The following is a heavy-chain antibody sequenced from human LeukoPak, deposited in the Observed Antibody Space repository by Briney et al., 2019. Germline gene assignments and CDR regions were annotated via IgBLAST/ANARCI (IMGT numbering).Heavy chain of an antibody. Sequence: GGSLRLSCAASGFTFSSYSMNWVRQAPGKGLEWVAFIRYDGSYKYYADSVKGRFTISRDNSKNTLYLQMNSLRAEDTAVYYCARGMEFYFDYWGQGTLVTVSS. J-gene: IGHJ4*02. CDR1: GFTFSSYS. CDR2: IRYDGSYK. V-gene: IGHV3-30*02. CDR3: ARGMEFYFDY. D-gene: IGHD3-10*01.